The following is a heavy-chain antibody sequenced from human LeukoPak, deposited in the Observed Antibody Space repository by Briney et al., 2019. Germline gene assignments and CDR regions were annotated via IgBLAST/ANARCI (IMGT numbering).Heavy chain of an antibody. Sequence: PGGSLRLSCTVSGFNFRSSWMSWVRQAPGKGLEWVASINQDGREKYYVDSVKGRFTISRDNAKNSLYLQMNSLRAGDTAVYYCASPDRGFFDYWGQGTLVTVSS. CDR2: INQDGREK. D-gene: IGHD3-10*01. CDR3: ASPDRGFFDY. CDR1: GFNFRSSW. J-gene: IGHJ4*02. V-gene: IGHV3-7*03.